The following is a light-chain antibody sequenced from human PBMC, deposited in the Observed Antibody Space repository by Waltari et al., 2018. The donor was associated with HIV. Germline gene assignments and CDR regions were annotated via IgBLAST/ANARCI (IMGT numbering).Light chain of an antibody. CDR1: NSDLGGYNY. V-gene: IGLV2-8*01. J-gene: IGLJ2*01. CDR3: SSYANKNGFYVV. Sequence: QSALPPPPSASGSPGQSVTISCTGTNSDLGGYNYVLWYQPHPGKAPKLVISEVTKRPSGGPGRFSGSKSGTTASLTVSGLQAEDEADYYCSSYANKNGFYVVFGGGTRLTVL. CDR2: EVT.